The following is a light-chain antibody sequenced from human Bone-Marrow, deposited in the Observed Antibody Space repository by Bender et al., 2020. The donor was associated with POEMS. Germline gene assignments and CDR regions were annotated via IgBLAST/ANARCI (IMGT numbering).Light chain of an antibody. CDR1: SSDVGGYNY. V-gene: IGLV1-47*02. J-gene: IGLJ3*02. CDR2: SNY. Sequence: QSALTQPASVSGSPGQSITISCTGTSSDVGGYNYVSWYQPLPGTAPRLVVYSNYQRPSGVPARFSGSKSGTSASLAISDIQSEDEGDYCCSSWDDSLSGWVFGGGTKLTVL. CDR3: SSWDDSLSGWV.